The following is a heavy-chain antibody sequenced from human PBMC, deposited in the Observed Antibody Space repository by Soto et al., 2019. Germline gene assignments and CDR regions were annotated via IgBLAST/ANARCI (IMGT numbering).Heavy chain of an antibody. D-gene: IGHD3-3*01. CDR3: ARGWVERLPRQPPSDY. V-gene: IGHV3-74*01. CDR2: INEDGRST. CDR1: GISLSAYW. Sequence: EVQLVESGGGLVQPGGSLRLSCAASGISLSAYWMHWVRQVPGKGLEWIARINEDGRSTSYMDSVKGRFTISRDNARDTPYLQMSSLILEDTAVYYCARGWVERLPRQPPSDYWGQGTLVTVSS. J-gene: IGHJ4*02.